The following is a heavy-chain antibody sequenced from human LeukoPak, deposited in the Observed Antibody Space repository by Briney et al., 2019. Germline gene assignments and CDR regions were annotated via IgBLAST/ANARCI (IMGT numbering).Heavy chain of an antibody. Sequence: GGSLRLSCAASGFTFSSCSMNWVRQAPGKGLEWVSSISSSSSYIYYADSVKGRFTISRDNAKNSLYLQMNSLRAEDTAVYYCALAPGRLRGVNKYWGQGTLVTVSS. CDR2: ISSSSSYI. D-gene: IGHD3-10*01. J-gene: IGHJ4*02. CDR1: GFTFSSCS. CDR3: ALAPGRLRGVNKY. V-gene: IGHV3-21*01.